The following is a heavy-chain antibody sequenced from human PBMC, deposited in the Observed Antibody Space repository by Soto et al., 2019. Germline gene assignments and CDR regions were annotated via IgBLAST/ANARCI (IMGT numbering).Heavy chain of an antibody. Sequence: VQLVQSGAEVKKPGASVKVSCKASGYTFTGYYMHWVRQAPGQGLEWMGWINPNSGGTNYARKFQGWVTMTRDTSISTAYMELSRLRSDDTAVYYCARDSKLERYYYGMDVWGQGTTVTVSS. D-gene: IGHD1-1*01. V-gene: IGHV1-2*04. J-gene: IGHJ6*02. CDR3: ARDSKLERYYYGMDV. CDR2: INPNSGGT. CDR1: GYTFTGYY.